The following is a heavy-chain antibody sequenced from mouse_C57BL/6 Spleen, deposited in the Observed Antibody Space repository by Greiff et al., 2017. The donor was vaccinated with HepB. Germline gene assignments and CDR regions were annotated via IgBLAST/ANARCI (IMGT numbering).Heavy chain of an antibody. Sequence: QVQLKQPGAELVRPGTSVKLSCKASGYTFTSYWMHWVKQRPGQGLEWIGVIDPSDSYTNYNQKFKGKATLTVDTSSSTAYMQLSSLTSEDSAVYYCGRSYLLLREYYFDYWGQGTTLTVSS. J-gene: IGHJ2*01. V-gene: IGHV1-59*01. CDR1: GYTFTSYW. D-gene: IGHD1-1*01. CDR3: GRSYLLLREYYFDY. CDR2: IDPSDSYT.